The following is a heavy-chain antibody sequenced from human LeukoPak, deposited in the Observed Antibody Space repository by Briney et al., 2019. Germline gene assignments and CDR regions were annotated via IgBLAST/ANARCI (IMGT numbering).Heavy chain of an antibody. CDR1: GYTFTSYG. J-gene: IGHJ5*02. D-gene: IGHD3-3*01. CDR2: ISAYNGNI. V-gene: IGHV1-18*01. CDR3: ARIKARRFLEWLSRYNWFDP. Sequence: ASVKVSCKASGYTFTSYGISWVRQAPGQGLEWMGWISAYNGNINYAQKLQGRVTMTTDTSTSTAYMELGSLRSDDTAVYYCARIKARRFLEWLSRYNWFDPWGQGTLVTVSS.